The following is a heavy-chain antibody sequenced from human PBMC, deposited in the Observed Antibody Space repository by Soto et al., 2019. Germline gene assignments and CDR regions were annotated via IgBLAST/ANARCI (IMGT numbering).Heavy chain of an antibody. CDR2: IYYSGST. J-gene: IGHJ5*02. D-gene: IGHD3-10*01. CDR1: GGSISSSSYY. CDR3: ARLIRRDGWFDP. Sequence: QLQLQESGPGLVKPSETLSLTCTVSGGSISSSSYYWGWIRQPPGKGLEWIGSIYYSGSTYYNPSLKSRVTISVDTSKNQFSLKLSSVTAADTAVYYCARLIRRDGWFDPWGQGTLVTVSS. V-gene: IGHV4-39*01.